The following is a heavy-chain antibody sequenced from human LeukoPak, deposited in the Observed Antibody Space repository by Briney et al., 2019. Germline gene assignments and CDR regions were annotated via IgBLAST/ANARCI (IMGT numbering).Heavy chain of an antibody. CDR1: GGSFSGYY. V-gene: IGHV4-34*01. CDR3: AIAPPFGYSYGLNWFDP. J-gene: IGHJ5*02. Sequence: SETLSLTCAVYGGSFSGYYWSWIRQPPGKGLEWIGEINHSGSTNYNPSLKSRVTISVDTSKNQFSLKLSSVTAADTAVYYCAIAPPFGYSYGLNWFDPWGQGTLVTVSS. D-gene: IGHD5-18*01. CDR2: INHSGST.